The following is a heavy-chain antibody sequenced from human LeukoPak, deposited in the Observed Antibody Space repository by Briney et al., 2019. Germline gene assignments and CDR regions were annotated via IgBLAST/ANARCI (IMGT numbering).Heavy chain of an antibody. D-gene: IGHD6-13*01. V-gene: IGHV4-59*08. J-gene: IGHJ3*02. CDR2: IYHTGSN. CDR1: SGSVSSHY. CDR3: ARARYTNSWYAVDI. Sequence: SETLSLTCLVSSGSVSSHYWTWIRQPPGKGLGWIGYIYHTGSNNYSPSLKSRVTMYVDTSKNQLSLKLSSVTAADMAMYYCARARYTNSWYAVDIWGQGTMVTVSS.